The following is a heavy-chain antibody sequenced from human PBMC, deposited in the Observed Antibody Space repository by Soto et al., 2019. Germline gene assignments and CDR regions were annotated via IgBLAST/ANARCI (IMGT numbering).Heavy chain of an antibody. CDR1: GFTFSSYA. V-gene: IGHV3-23*01. D-gene: IGHD6-19*01. J-gene: IGHJ5*02. CDR3: AKDRYSTGWPES. Sequence: EVQLLESGGGLVQPGGSLRLSCAASGFTFSSYAMTGVRHAPGKGLEWVAAIGGNGERTFYADSVKGRFIVSRDYSKDTLYLEMSSLRDEDTAVYYCAKDRYSTGWPESWGQGTLVTVSS. CDR2: IGGNGERT.